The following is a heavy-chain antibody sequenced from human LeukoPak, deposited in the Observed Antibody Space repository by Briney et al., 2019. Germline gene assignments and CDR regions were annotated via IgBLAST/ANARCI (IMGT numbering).Heavy chain of an antibody. Sequence: GGSLRLSCAASGFTFSSYAMHWVRQAPGKGLEWVADIWFDGKNQHFADSVRGRFAISRDNSKNTVYLQINSLRAEDTAVYYCARDRHCVNGVCHSPAGMDVWGQGTTVTVSS. J-gene: IGHJ6*02. CDR3: ARDRHCVNGVCHSPAGMDV. D-gene: IGHD2-8*01. V-gene: IGHV3-33*08. CDR1: GFTFSSYA. CDR2: IWFDGKNQ.